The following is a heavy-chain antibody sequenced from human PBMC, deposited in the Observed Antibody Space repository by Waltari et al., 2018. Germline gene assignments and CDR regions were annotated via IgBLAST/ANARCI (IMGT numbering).Heavy chain of an antibody. Sequence: VQLQESGPGLVKPSETLSLTCTVSGGSISSYYWSWIRQPPGKGLEWVANIKQDGSGKYYVDSVKGRCTIARDNAKNSLYLQMNSLRAEDTAVYYCARGTYYDFWSGYSELGYWGQGTLVTVSS. J-gene: IGHJ4*02. CDR2: IKQDGSGK. CDR3: ARGTYYDFWSGYSELGY. CDR1: GGSISSYY. V-gene: IGHV3-7*04. D-gene: IGHD3-3*01.